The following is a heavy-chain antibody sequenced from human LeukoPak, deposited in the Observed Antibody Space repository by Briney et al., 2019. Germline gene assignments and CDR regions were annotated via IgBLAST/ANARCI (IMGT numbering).Heavy chain of an antibody. Sequence: SETLSLTCTVSGGSISSYYWSWIRQPPGKGLEWIGYVYYSGSTNYNPSLKSRVTISVDTSKNQFSLKLSSVTAADTAVYHCARDSRTTTAFDIWGQGTMVAVFS. D-gene: IGHD1-1*01. CDR1: GGSISSYY. J-gene: IGHJ3*02. V-gene: IGHV4-59*01. CDR3: ARDSRTTTAFDI. CDR2: VYYSGST.